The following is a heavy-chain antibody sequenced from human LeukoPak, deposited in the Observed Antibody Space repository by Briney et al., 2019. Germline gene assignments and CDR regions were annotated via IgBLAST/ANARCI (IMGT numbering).Heavy chain of an antibody. Sequence: GRSLRLSCAASGFTFDDYAMHWVRQAPGKGLEWVPGISWNSGSIGYADSVKGRFTISRDNAKNSLYLQMNSLRAEDTALYYCAKDIVAAAGSGSFDYWGQGTLVTVSS. D-gene: IGHD6-13*01. CDR3: AKDIVAAAGSGSFDY. CDR2: ISWNSGSI. V-gene: IGHV3-9*01. CDR1: GFTFDDYA. J-gene: IGHJ4*02.